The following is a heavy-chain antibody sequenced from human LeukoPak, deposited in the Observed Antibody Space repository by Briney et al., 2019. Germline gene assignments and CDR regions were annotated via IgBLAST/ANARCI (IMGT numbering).Heavy chain of an antibody. Sequence: SETLSLTCTVSCGSISSGDYYWTWIRQAPGKGLVWIGYIYYSGTTYYNPSLKSRVSISVDTSKNQFSLNLSSVTAADTAVYYCARRSSGWYDYWSQGTLVTVSS. J-gene: IGHJ4*02. CDR2: IYYSGTT. V-gene: IGHV4-30-4*01. CDR3: ARRSSGWYDY. CDR1: CGSISSGDYY. D-gene: IGHD6-19*01.